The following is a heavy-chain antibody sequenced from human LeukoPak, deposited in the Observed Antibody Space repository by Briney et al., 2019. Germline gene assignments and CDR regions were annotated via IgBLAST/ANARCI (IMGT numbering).Heavy chain of an antibody. V-gene: IGHV3-48*02. Sequence: PGGSLRLSCAASGFTFSSYSMNWVRQAPGKGREWVSYISSSSSTIYYADSVKGRFTISRDNAKNSLYLQMNSLRDEDTAVYYCARTMITFGGVIVHYFDYWGQGTLVTVSS. CDR2: ISSSSSTI. CDR3: ARTMITFGGVIVHYFDY. D-gene: IGHD3-16*02. CDR1: GFTFSSYS. J-gene: IGHJ4*02.